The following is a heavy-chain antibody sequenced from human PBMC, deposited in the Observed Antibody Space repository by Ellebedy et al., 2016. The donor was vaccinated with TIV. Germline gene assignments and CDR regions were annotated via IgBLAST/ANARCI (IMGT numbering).Heavy chain of an antibody. J-gene: IGHJ3*01. CDR2: IRTGGSDM. D-gene: IGHD3-10*01. CDR3: VRDELNAFDF. CDR1: GFAFNSYP. Sequence: GESLKISCAASGFAFNSYPMNWVHEAPGKGLEWISNIRTGGSDMTYADSVRGRFITSRDNAMNSLFLQMYSLRDEDTAVYYCVRDELNAFDFWGRGTVVTVSS. V-gene: IGHV3-48*02.